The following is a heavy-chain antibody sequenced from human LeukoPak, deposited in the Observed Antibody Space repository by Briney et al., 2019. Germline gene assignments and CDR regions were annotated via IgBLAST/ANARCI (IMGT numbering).Heavy chain of an antibody. CDR1: GFTFSSYW. J-gene: IGHJ4*02. CDR3: AGTSGFSYSPFDY. Sequence: PGGSLRLSCAASGFTFSSYWMHWVRQAPGTGLVWVSRINSDGSSTSYADSVKGRFTISRDNAKNTLYLQMNSLRGEDTAVYYCAGTSGFSYSPFDYWGQGTLVTVSS. D-gene: IGHD5-18*01. V-gene: IGHV3-74*01. CDR2: INSDGSST.